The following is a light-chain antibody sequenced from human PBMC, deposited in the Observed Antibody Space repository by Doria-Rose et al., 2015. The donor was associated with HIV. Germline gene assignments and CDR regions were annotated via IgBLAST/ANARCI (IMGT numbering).Light chain of an antibody. Sequence: DIVMTQPSGTLSLSPGEGATLSCRASQSFSSTYLAWYQQKPGQAPSLLIYDGSTRATGIPDRFSASGSGTDFTLTINRLEPEDFALYYCHQYGTSWTFGQGTKVEI. V-gene: IGKV3-20*01. CDR1: QSFSSTY. CDR2: DGS. CDR3: HQYGTSWT. J-gene: IGKJ1*01.